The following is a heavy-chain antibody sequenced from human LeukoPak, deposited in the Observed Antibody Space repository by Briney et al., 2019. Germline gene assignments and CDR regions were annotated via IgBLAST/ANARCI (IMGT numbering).Heavy chain of an antibody. V-gene: IGHV5-51*01. CDR1: EYSFTSYW. J-gene: IGHJ4*02. Sequence: GESLKISCKGSEYSFTSYWIGWVRQMPGKSLEYMGIIYPADSDTRYSPSFQGQVTISADKSISTVYLQWSSLKASDTAMYYCARVVIPAAGRYYFDYWGQGTLVTVSS. CDR3: ARVVIPAAGRYYFDY. D-gene: IGHD2-2*01. CDR2: IYPADSDT.